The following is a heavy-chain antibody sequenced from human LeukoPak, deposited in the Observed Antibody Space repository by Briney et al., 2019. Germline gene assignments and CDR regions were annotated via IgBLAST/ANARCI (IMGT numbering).Heavy chain of an antibody. CDR2: IYHSGGT. J-gene: IGHJ4*02. D-gene: IGHD3-22*01. Sequence: TSQTLSLTCAVSGGSISSTGYSWSWIRQSPGKGLEWIGYIYHSGGTYYNPSLRSRVTISIDTSKNQFSLKLSSVTAADTAVYYCARDARASVGYYNWGQGTLVTVSS. V-gene: IGHV4-30-2*06. CDR1: GGSISSTGYS. CDR3: ARDARASVGYYN.